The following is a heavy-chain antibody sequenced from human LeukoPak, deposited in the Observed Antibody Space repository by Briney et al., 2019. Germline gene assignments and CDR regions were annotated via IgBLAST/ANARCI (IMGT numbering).Heavy chain of an antibody. V-gene: IGHV1-69*04. CDR1: GGTFSSYA. CDR2: IIPILGIA. Sequence: ASVKVSCKASGGTFSSYAISWVRQAPGQGLEWMGRIIPILGIANYAQKFQGRVTITADKSTSTAYMELRSLRSDDTAVYYCARDSDPYSGSYSSGYWGQGTLVTVSS. D-gene: IGHD1-26*01. J-gene: IGHJ4*02. CDR3: ARDSDPYSGSYSSGY.